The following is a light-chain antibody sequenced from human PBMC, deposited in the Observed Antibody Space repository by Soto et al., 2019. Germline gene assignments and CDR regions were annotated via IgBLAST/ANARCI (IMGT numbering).Light chain of an antibody. CDR2: TAS. Sequence: IQLTQSPSSLSASVGDRVTITCRASQGISSHLAWYQQRPGRAPRPLIYTASTLQSGVPSRFSGSGSGTDFTLTISSLQPEDFATYYCQQLNFYPITFGQGTRLEIK. CDR1: QGISSH. V-gene: IGKV1-9*01. J-gene: IGKJ5*01. CDR3: QQLNFYPIT.